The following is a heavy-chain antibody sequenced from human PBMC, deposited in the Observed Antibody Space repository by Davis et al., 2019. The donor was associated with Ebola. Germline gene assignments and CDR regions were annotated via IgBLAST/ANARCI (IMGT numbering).Heavy chain of an antibody. V-gene: IGHV3-30*04. CDR1: GFIFKTYT. Sequence: GESLKISCAASGFIFKTYTMHWVRQAPGKGLEWVVVIPYDGKDISYAESVRGRFTISRDNSKNTLYLQMSSLRAEDTAVYYCAKGTYKTMVRGLITFDFWGQGTLITVSS. CDR3: AKGTYKTMVRGLITFDF. J-gene: IGHJ4*02. CDR2: IPYDGKDI. D-gene: IGHD3-10*01.